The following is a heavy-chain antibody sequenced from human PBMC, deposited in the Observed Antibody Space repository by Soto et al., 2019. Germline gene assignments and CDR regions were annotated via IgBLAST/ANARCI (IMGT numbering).Heavy chain of an antibody. CDR1: GYTFTSYG. V-gene: IGHV1-69*04. CDR3: ARSLLGDYYDSDGLDN. CDR2: IIPIFDMT. Sequence: GASVKVSCKASGYTFTSYGISWVRQAPGQGLEWMGRIIPIFDMTNYAQKFQGRVTITADKSTSTVYMDLSSLRSEDTAVYYCARSLLGDYYDSDGLDNWGQGTLVTVSS. J-gene: IGHJ4*02. D-gene: IGHD3-22*01.